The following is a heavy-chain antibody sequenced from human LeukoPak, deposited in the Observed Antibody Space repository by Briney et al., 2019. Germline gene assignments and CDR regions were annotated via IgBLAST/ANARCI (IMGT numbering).Heavy chain of an antibody. CDR1: GGSISSSSYY. CDR2: IYYSGST. V-gene: IGHV4-39*07. CDR3: ARALTPLRGILDY. D-gene: IGHD4-23*01. J-gene: IGHJ4*02. Sequence: SETLSLTCTVSGGSISSSSYYWGWIRQPPGKGLEWIGSIYYSGSTYYNPSLKSRVTISVDTSKNQFSLKLTSVTAADTAVYYCARALTPLRGILDYWGQGTLVTVSS.